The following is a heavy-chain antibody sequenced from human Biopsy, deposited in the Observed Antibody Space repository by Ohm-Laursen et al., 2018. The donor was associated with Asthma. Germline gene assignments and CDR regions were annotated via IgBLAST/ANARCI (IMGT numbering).Heavy chain of an antibody. CDR2: INWIGGST. Sequence: SLRLSCAASGFTFDDYGMSWVRQAPGKGLEWVSGINWIGGSTGYADSVKGRFTISRDNAKNSLFLQMGSLRAEDTAIYYCARVFESSEWGPFYHFGLDVWGQGTTVAVSS. D-gene: IGHD6-25*01. CDR1: GFTFDDYG. J-gene: IGHJ6*02. CDR3: ARVFESSEWGPFYHFGLDV. V-gene: IGHV3-20*04.